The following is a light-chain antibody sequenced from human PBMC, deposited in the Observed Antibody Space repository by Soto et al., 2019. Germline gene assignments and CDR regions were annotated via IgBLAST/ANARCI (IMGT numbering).Light chain of an antibody. CDR1: SSDVGGYNY. V-gene: IGLV2-14*01. CDR3: TSYTSSTTLDV. CDR2: EVS. Sequence: QSALTQPASVSGSPGQSITISCTGTSSDVGGYNYVSWYQQHPGKAPKLMIYEVSNRPSGVSNRFSGSKSGHTASLTISGLQSEDEADYFCTSYTSSTTLDVFGTGTRSPS. J-gene: IGLJ1*01.